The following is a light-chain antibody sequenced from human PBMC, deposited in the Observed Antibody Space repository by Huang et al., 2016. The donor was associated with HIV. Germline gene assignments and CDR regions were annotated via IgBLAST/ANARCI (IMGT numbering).Light chain of an antibody. CDR1: QNIGKS. CDR3: HQSSSLPYT. CDR2: YAS. V-gene: IGKV6-21*02. J-gene: IGKJ2*01. Sequence: EIVLTQSPDFQSVTPKEKITITCRASQNIGKSLHWYQQKPDQSPQLLIKYASQTISGVPSRFSGSGSVTDFTLTINTPEAGDAATYYCHQSSSLPYTFGQGTKLEIK.